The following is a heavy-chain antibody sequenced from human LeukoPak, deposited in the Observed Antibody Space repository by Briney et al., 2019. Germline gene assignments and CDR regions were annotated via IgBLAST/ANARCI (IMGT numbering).Heavy chain of an antibody. CDR2: INYSGRS. CDR3: ARLDCLSDECYNY. J-gene: IGHJ4*02. CDR1: GHSITSNF. D-gene: IGHD2-21*01. Sequence: PSETLSLTCIVSGHSITSNFWSCIRQSPGKGLEWIGYINYSGRSEYDPSLKSRVTISVDRSRKRVSLKMRSVTAADTAVYHCARLDCLSDECYNYWAVGALVTVSS. V-gene: IGHV4-59*08.